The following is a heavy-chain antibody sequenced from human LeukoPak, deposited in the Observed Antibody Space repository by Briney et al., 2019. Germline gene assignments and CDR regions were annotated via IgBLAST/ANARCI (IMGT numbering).Heavy chain of an antibody. CDR1: GGSMSSYY. Sequence: SETLSLTCTVSGGSMSSYYWSWIRQPPGKGLEWIGSIYYSGSTYYNPSLKSRVTISVDTSKNQFSLKLSSVTAADTAVYYCAGCIVVVPAAILSWFDPWGQGTLVTVSS. CDR3: AGCIVVVPAAILSWFDP. V-gene: IGHV4-59*05. J-gene: IGHJ5*02. CDR2: IYYSGST. D-gene: IGHD2-2*02.